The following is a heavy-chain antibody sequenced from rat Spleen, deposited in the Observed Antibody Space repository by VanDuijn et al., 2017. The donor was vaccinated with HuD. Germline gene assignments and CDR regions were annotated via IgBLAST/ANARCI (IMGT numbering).Heavy chain of an antibody. D-gene: IGHD5-1*01. J-gene: IGHJ1*01. Sequence: EVQLVESGGGVVQPGRSLKLSCAASGFTFSNYGMHWIRQAPTKGLEWVASISPSGDSTYYRDSVKGRFTISRDKAKSTLYLQRDNLRSEDTATYYCARTLGDRYWYFDFWGPGTMVTVSS. CDR1: GFTFSNYG. CDR2: ISPSGDST. CDR3: ARTLGDRYWYFDF. V-gene: IGHV5-19*01.